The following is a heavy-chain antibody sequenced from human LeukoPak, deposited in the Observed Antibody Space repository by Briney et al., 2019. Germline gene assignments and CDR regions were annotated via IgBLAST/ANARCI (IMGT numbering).Heavy chain of an antibody. J-gene: IGHJ5*02. D-gene: IGHD3-16*02. CDR1: GFTFSSYA. V-gene: IGHV3-23*01. Sequence: PGGSLRLSCAASGFTFSSYAMSWVRQAPGKGLEWVSAISGSGGSTYYADSVKGRFTISRDNSKNTLYLQMNSLRAEDTAVYYCAKEVGDYVWGSYRRLNWFDHWGQGTLVTVSS. CDR3: AKEVGDYVWGSYRRLNWFDH. CDR2: ISGSGGST.